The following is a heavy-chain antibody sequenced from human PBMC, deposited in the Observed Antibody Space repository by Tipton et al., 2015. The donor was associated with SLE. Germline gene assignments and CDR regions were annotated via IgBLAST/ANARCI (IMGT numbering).Heavy chain of an antibody. D-gene: IGHD4-17*01. CDR3: ARVEISTVHALDI. V-gene: IGHV4-59*04. J-gene: IGHJ3*02. Sequence: TLSLTCTVSGGSISSHYWSWIRQPPGKGLEWIGSIYHSGSTYYNPSLKSRVTMSVDTSKNQFSLKLSSVTAADTAVYYCARVEISTVHALDIWGQGTMVTVSA. CDR2: IYHSGST. CDR1: GGSISSHY.